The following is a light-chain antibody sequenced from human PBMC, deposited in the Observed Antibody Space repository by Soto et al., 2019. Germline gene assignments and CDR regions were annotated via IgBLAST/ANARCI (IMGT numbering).Light chain of an antibody. J-gene: IGLJ1*01. V-gene: IGLV2-14*01. Sequence: QCVLTQPASVSGSPGQSITISCTGTSSDVGGYNYVSWYQQHPGKAPKLMIYDVSNRPSGVSNRFSGSKSGNTASLTISGLQAEDEADYYCSSYTSSSLYVFGTGTKVTVL. CDR2: DVS. CDR3: SSYTSSSLYV. CDR1: SSDVGGYNY.